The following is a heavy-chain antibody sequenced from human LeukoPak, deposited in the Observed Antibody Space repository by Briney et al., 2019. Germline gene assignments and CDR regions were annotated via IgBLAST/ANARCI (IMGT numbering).Heavy chain of an antibody. Sequence: ASVKVSCKASGYTFTSYDINWVRQATGQGLEWMGWMNPNSGNTGYAQKFQGRVTMIRNTSISTAYMELSSLRSEDTAVYYCARVVEYCSSTSCSLGLDYWGQGTLVTVSS. V-gene: IGHV1-8*01. CDR2: MNPNSGNT. J-gene: IGHJ4*02. CDR3: ARVVEYCSSTSCSLGLDY. CDR1: GYTFTSYD. D-gene: IGHD2-2*01.